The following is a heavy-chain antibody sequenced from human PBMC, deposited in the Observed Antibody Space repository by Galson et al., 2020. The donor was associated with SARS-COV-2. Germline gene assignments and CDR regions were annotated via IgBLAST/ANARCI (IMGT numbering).Heavy chain of an antibody. CDR1: GFTFSDYY. J-gene: IGHJ4*02. CDR2: IRSSSSYT. Sequence: GGSLRLSCAASGFTFSDYYMSWIRQAPAKGLEWVSSIRSSSSYTNYADSVKGRFTISRDNAKNSLYLQMNSLRAEDTAVYYCARDCSGGSCYVYWGQGTLVTVSS. D-gene: IGHD2-15*01. V-gene: IGHV3-11*06. CDR3: ARDCSGGSCYVY.